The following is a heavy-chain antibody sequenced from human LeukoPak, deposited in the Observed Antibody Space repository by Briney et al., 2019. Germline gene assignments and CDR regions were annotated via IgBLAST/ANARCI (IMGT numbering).Heavy chain of an antibody. D-gene: IGHD5-12*01. V-gene: IGHV4-34*01. CDR1: GGSFSGCY. Sequence: SESLSLTCAVYGGSFSGCYWGWIRQPPGEGLGWVGEINLSGSTNYNPSLKSRSTISVDTSKNQVSLKLSSVTASDAGVYYCARGRLLHGWGQGTLVTVSS. CDR3: ARGRLLHG. CDR2: INLSGST. J-gene: IGHJ4*02.